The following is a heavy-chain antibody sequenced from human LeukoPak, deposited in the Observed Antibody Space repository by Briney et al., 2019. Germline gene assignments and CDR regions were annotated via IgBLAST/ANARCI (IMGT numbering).Heavy chain of an antibody. Sequence: GGSLRLSCAASGFTFSNYWMSWVRQAPGKGLEWVANIKQDGSEKYYVDSVKGRFTISRDNAKNSLYLQMNSLRAEDTAVYYCARGLGYCTNGVCPYSFDCWGQGTLVTVSS. D-gene: IGHD2-8*01. CDR1: GFTFSNYW. CDR2: IKQDGSEK. CDR3: ARGLGYCTNGVCPYSFDC. V-gene: IGHV3-7*01. J-gene: IGHJ4*02.